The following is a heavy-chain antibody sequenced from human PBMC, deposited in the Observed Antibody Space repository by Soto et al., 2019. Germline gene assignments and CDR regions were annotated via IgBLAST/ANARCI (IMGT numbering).Heavy chain of an antibody. CDR3: WKGSGMADF. CDR2: LIGHNGRT. V-gene: IGHV3-23*01. Sequence: EVQLLGSGGGLVQPGGSLRLSCEASGFIFDTFDLSWVRQAPAKGLEWASALIGHNGRTNYADSVTGRFTISEDNSHKHLYLQMSSLGVADTALYYCWKGSGMADFCDQGVWVTVAS. J-gene: IGHJ4*02. CDR1: GFIFDTFD.